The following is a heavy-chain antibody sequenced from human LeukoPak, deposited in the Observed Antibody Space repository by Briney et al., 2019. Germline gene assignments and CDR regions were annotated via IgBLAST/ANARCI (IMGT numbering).Heavy chain of an antibody. J-gene: IGHJ5*01. CDR2: IKAKPDGGTT. D-gene: IGHD3-16*02. V-gene: IGHV3-15*01. CDR3: TAGGNCRYTWFDS. CDR1: GFTFTNTW. Sequence: PGGSLRLSCAASGFTFTNTWMTWVRQAPGKGLEWVGRIKAKPDGGTTDYAAPVNGRFTISRDDSKSTLYLQMNSLKTEETAVYYCTAGGNCRYTWFDSWGQGTLVTVSS.